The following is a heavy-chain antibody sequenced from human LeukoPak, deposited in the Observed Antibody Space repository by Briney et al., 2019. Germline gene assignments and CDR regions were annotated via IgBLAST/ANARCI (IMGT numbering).Heavy chain of an antibody. J-gene: IGHJ6*02. D-gene: IGHD1-26*01. CDR2: ISGSGGST. V-gene: IGHV3-23*01. CDR1: GFTFSSYA. CDR3: AKSPRKSGSYYYYGMDV. Sequence: PGGSLRLSCAASGFTFSSYAMSWVRQAPGKGLEWVSAISGSGGSTYYADSVKGRFTISRDNSKNTLYLQMNSLRAEDTAVYYCAKSPRKSGSYYYYGMDVWGQGSTVTVSS.